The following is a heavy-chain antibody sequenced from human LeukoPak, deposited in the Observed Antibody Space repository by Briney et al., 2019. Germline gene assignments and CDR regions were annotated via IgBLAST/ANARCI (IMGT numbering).Heavy chain of an antibody. CDR1: GGSISNYY. V-gene: IGHV4-59*01. J-gene: IGHJ4*02. CDR2: IYYSGST. Sequence: PSETLSLTCTVSGGSISNYYWSWIRQPPGKGLEWIGYIYYSGSTNYNPSLKSRVTISVDTSKNQFSLKLISVTAADTAVYYCARFRLYYFDYWGQGTLVTVSS. CDR3: ARFRLYYFDY.